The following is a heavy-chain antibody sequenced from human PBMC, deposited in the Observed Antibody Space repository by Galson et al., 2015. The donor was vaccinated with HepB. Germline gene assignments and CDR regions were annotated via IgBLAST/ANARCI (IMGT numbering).Heavy chain of an antibody. CDR2: IYYSGTT. Sequence: TLSLTCTVSGGSISSGDYYWSWIRQPPGKGLVWIGYIYYSGTTDYNPSLKSRLTISVDTSKNQFSLKLNSVTAADTAVYYCARGTGQTAAAAAWDYGMDVWGQGTTVTVSS. CDR1: GGSISSGDYY. CDR3: ARGTGQTAAAAAWDYGMDV. V-gene: IGHV4-30-4*01. J-gene: IGHJ6*02. D-gene: IGHD6-13*01.